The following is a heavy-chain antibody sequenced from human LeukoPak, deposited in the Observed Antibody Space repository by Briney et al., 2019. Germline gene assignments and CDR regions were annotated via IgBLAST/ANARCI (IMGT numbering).Heavy chain of an antibody. Sequence: ASVKVSCKASGYTFTSYGISWVRQAPGQGLEWMGWISAYNGNTNYAQKLQGRVTMTTDTSTSTAYMELSRLRSDDTAVYYCARDIDYAYFDYWGQGTLVTVSS. V-gene: IGHV1-18*01. CDR2: ISAYNGNT. D-gene: IGHD4/OR15-4a*01. CDR1: GYTFTSYG. CDR3: ARDIDYAYFDY. J-gene: IGHJ4*02.